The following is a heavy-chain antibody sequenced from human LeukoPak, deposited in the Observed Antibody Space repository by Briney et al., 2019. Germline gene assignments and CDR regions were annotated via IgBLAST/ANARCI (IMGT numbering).Heavy chain of an antibody. CDR2: INPNSGGT. V-gene: IGHV1-2*02. Sequence: GASVKVSCKASGYTFTGYYMHWVRQAPGQGLEWMGWINPNSGGTNYAQKFQGRVTMTRYTSISTAYMELSRLRSDDTAVYYCARGASRYSSSWYYYYYMDVWGKGTTVTVSS. J-gene: IGHJ6*03. CDR1: GYTFTGYY. CDR3: ARGASRYSSSWYYYYYMDV. D-gene: IGHD6-13*01.